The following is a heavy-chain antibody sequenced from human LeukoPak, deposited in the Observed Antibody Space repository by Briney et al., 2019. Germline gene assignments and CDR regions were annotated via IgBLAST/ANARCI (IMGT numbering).Heavy chain of an antibody. CDR3: ARGPVTSNYYYYGMDV. CDR1: GYTFTSYS. CDR2: ISADNGNT. Sequence: ASVKVSCKASGYTFTSYSINWVRQAPGQGLEWMGWISADNGNTNYAQKFQGRVTMTTDTSTSTAYMELRSLRSDDTAVYYCARGPVTSNYYYYGMDVWGQGTTVTVSS. D-gene: IGHD5-18*01. V-gene: IGHV1-18*01. J-gene: IGHJ6*02.